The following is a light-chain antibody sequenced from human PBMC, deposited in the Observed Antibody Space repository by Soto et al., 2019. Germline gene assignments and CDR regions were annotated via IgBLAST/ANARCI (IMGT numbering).Light chain of an antibody. V-gene: IGKV1-39*01. J-gene: IGKJ2*01. CDR2: AAS. Sequence: DIQMTQSPSSLSASVGDRVTITCRASQSISSYLNWYQQKPGKAPKLLIYAASSLQSGVPSRFSRSESGTYFTLTISKLQPEDFATYYCQQSYSTPKTVGQGTKLEIK. CDR3: QQSYSTPKT. CDR1: QSISSY.